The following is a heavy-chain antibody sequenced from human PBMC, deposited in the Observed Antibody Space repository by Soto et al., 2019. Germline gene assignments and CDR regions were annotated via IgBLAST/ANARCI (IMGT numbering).Heavy chain of an antibody. V-gene: IGHV3-15*01. Sequence: NPGGSLRLSCAASGLSFSNAWMNWVRQAPGKGLEWVGQIRSKTDGGTIFYPAPVKDRFIISRDDSRNTLYLQMNSLKTEDTAVYYCTTAHPRGPDYWGQGTLVTVSS. CDR3: TTAHPRGPDY. CDR1: GLSFSNAW. D-gene: IGHD5-12*01. CDR2: IRSKTDGGTI. J-gene: IGHJ4*02.